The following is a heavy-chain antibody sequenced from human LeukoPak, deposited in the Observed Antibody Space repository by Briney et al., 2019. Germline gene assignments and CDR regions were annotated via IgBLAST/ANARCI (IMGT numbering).Heavy chain of an antibody. CDR1: GGTFSSYA. CDR3: ARLYYYDSSGCFDY. Sequence: ASVKVSCKASGGTFSSYAISWVRQAPGQGLEWMGWISAYNGNTNYAQKLQGRVTMTTDTSTSTAYMELRSLRSDDTAVYYCARLYYYDSSGCFDYWGQGTLVTVSS. D-gene: IGHD3-22*01. CDR2: ISAYNGNT. V-gene: IGHV1-18*01. J-gene: IGHJ4*02.